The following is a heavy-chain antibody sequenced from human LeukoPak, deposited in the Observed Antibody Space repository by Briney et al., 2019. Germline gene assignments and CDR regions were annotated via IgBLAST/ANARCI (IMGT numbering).Heavy chain of an antibody. V-gene: IGHV5-51*01. D-gene: IGHD2-15*01. CDR3: ARRYCSGGSCYDY. CDR2: IYPGDSDT. Sequence: GESLKISCKGSGYGFTSYWDGWVRQMPGKGLEWMGIIYPGDSDTGYSPSFQGQVTISADKSISTTYLQWSSLKASDTAMYYCARRYCSGGSCYDYWGQGTLVTVSS. J-gene: IGHJ4*02. CDR1: GYGFTSYW.